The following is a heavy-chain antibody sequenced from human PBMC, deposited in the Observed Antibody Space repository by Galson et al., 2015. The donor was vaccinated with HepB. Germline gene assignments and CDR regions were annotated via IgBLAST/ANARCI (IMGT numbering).Heavy chain of an antibody. CDR1: GYTFTGYY. D-gene: IGHD2-15*01. V-gene: IGHV1-2*06. J-gene: IGHJ4*02. Sequence: SVKVSCKASGYTFTGYYMHWARQAPGQGLEWMGRINPNSGGTNYAQKFQGRVTMTRDTSISTAYMELSRLRSDDTAVYYCARDPRKVAATPEDYWGQGTLVTVSS. CDR3: ARDPRKVAATPEDY. CDR2: INPNSGGT.